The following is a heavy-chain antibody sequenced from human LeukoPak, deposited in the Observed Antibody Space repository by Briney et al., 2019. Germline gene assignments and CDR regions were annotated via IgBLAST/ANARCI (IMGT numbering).Heavy chain of an antibody. D-gene: IGHD6-19*01. Sequence: PGRSLRHSCAASGFTFNNYWMHWVRQAPGKGLLWVSRINADGSTTSYADSVRGGFTISRDNAQNTQYIQMNTLRAEDTAVCNFATLISGWSLYWGQGTLVTVSS. CDR2: INADGSTT. CDR3: ATLISGWSLY. V-gene: IGHV3-74*01. J-gene: IGHJ4*02. CDR1: GFTFNNYW.